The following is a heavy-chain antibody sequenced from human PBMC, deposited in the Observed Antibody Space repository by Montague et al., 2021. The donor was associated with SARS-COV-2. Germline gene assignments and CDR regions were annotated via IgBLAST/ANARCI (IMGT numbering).Heavy chain of an antibody. V-gene: IGHV4-59*01. CDR1: GGSISPFD. J-gene: IGHJ6*02. CDR3: ARMPMHYVDTSNSRRRGLDV. D-gene: IGHD3-16*01. CDR2: IYYSGTA. Sequence: SETLSLTCTVSGGSISPFDWSWIRQSPERGLEWIGTIYYSGTANYNPSLMGRLAMSLQSSQKQLSLEMRSVTAADTAVYYCARMPMHYVDTSNSRRRGLDVWGQGTTVIVSS.